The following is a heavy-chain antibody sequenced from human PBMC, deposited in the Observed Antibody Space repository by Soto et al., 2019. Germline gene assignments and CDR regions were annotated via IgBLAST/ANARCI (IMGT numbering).Heavy chain of an antibody. CDR3: ARESEDLTSNFDY. J-gene: IGHJ4*02. Sequence: SETLSLTCAVYGGSFSGYYWTWIRQAPGKGLEWIGEINHSGGTNYNSSLKSRVTISVDTSKNQFSLILYSVTAADTAVYYCARESEDLTSNFDYWGQGTLVTVSS. V-gene: IGHV4-34*01. CDR1: GGSFSGYY. CDR2: INHSGGT.